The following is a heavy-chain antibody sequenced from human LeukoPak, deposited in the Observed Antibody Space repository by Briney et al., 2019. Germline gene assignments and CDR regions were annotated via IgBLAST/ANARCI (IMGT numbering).Heavy chain of an antibody. D-gene: IGHD2-15*01. CDR2: IYHSGST. CDR1: GYSISSAYY. J-gene: IGHJ4*02. V-gene: IGHV4-38-2*02. Sequence: SETLSLTCTVSGYSISSAYYWGWIRQPPGKGLEWIGSIYHSGSTYYNPSLKSRVTISVDTSKNQFSLKLSSVTAADTAVYYCARYKKAYCSGGSCYPSPFDYWGQGTLVTVSS. CDR3: ARYKKAYCSGGSCYPSPFDY.